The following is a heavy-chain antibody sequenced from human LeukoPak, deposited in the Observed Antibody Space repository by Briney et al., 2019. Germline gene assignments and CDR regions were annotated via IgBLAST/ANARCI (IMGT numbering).Heavy chain of an antibody. D-gene: IGHD3-16*01. CDR1: GFTFSDSW. V-gene: IGHV3-7*01. CDR3: ATYTHWVAGDV. CDR2: MNQDGSEK. Sequence: GGSLRLSCAASGFTFSDSWMSWVRQAPGKGLEWVANMNQDGSEKDYVDSVKGRFSISRDNARNSLYLQMSSLRAEDTAVYYCATYTHWVAGDVWGQGTTVTVSS. J-gene: IGHJ6*02.